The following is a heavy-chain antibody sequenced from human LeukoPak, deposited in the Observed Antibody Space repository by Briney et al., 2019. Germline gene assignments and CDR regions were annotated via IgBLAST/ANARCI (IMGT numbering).Heavy chain of an antibody. J-gene: IGHJ4*02. CDR1: GFTFSTYE. CDR2: ISSNGKTI. Sequence: PGGSLRLSCAASGFTFSTYEMNWIRQAPGKGLEWISYISSNGKTIYYSDSVKGRFTISRDNAKNSLYLQMNSLRAEDTAVYYCAALWSFDYWGQGTLVSVSS. CDR3: AALWSFDY. D-gene: IGHD2-21*01. V-gene: IGHV3-48*03.